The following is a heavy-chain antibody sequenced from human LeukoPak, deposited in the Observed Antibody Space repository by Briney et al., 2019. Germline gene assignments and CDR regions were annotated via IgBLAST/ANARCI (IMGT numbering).Heavy chain of an antibody. CDR2: ISAYNGNT. V-gene: IGHV1-18*01. D-gene: IGHD3-22*01. CDR3: ARSRGYDSSDV. CDR1: GYTFTRYG. J-gene: IGHJ4*02. Sequence: ASVKVSCKASGYTFTRYGISWVRQAPGQGREWMGWISAYNGNTNYAQKLQGRVTMTTDTSTSTAFMELRSLSSDDTAVYYCARSRGYDSSDVWGQGILVTVSS.